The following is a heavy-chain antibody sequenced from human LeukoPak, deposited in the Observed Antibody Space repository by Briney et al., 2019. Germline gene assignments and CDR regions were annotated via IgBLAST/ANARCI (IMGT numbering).Heavy chain of an antibody. CDR2: IYTTGAT. Sequence: SETLSLTCTVSSGSINSYYWGWVRQSPGKGLEWIGRIYTTGATQYNPSLKSRVTMSIDTSTNQFSLNLRSMTAADTAVYYCGRQGYTASYYFLDLWSQGTLVAVS. D-gene: IGHD1-26*01. CDR3: GRQGYTASYYFLDL. J-gene: IGHJ5*02. CDR1: SGSINSYY. V-gene: IGHV4-4*07.